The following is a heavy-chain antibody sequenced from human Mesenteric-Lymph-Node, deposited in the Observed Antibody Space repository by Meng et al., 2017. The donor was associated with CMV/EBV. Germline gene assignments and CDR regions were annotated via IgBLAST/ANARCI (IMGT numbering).Heavy chain of an antibody. V-gene: IGHV3-30*04. J-gene: IGHJ4*02. CDR3: ASELMFDY. D-gene: IGHD2-8*01. CDR1: AFTFSDYA. Sequence: GESLKISCVASAFTFSDYAMHWVRQAPGKGLEWVAVISYDGSDKYYADSVKGRFTISRDNSKNTLYLQMNSLRAEDTAVYYCASELMFDYWGQGTLVTVSS. CDR2: ISYDGSDK.